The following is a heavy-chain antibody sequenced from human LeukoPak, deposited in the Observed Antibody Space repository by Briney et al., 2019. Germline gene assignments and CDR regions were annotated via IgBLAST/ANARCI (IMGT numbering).Heavy chain of an antibody. Sequence: GSLRLSCAASGFTFSSYWMSWVRQAPGKGLEWVANIKQDGSEKYYVDSVKGRFTISRDNAKNSLYLQMNSLRAEGTAVYYCARVRYSSSWDFDYWGQGTLVTVSS. CDR1: GFTFSSYW. V-gene: IGHV3-7*03. CDR2: IKQDGSEK. J-gene: IGHJ4*02. CDR3: ARVRYSSSWDFDY. D-gene: IGHD6-13*01.